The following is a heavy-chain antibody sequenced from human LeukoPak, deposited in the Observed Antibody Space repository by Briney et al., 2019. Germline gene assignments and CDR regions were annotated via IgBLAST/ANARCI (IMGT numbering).Heavy chain of an antibody. V-gene: IGHV3-7*05. J-gene: IGHJ6*02. CDR3: ARVYCSGGSCPYYYYYGMDV. D-gene: IGHD2-15*01. CDR2: IKQDGSEK. Sequence: PGGSLRLSCAASGFTFSSYWMSWVRQAPGKGLEWVANIKQDGSEKYYVDSVKGRFTISRDNAKNSLYLQMNSLRAEDTAVYYCARVYCSGGSCPYYYYYGMDVWGQGTTVTVSS. CDR1: GFTFSSYW.